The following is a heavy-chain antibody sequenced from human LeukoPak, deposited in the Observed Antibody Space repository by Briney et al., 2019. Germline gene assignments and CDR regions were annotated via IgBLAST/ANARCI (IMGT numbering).Heavy chain of an antibody. J-gene: IGHJ3*02. Sequence: GGSLRLSCAASGFTFSDYYMSWIRQAPGKGLEWVSYISSSGSTIYYADSVKGRFTISRDNAKNSLYLQMNSLRAEDTAVYYCARDRYYYDSSGRPGAFDIWGQGTKVTVSS. CDR2: ISSSGSTI. CDR3: ARDRYYYDSSGRPGAFDI. CDR1: GFTFSDYY. V-gene: IGHV3-11*01. D-gene: IGHD3-22*01.